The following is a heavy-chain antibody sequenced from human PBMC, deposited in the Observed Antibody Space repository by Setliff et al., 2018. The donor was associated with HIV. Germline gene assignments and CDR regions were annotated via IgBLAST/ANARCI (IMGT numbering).Heavy chain of an antibody. CDR1: GYSFTAYG. V-gene: IGHV1-18*01. CDR3: ARDYRDSSSSDY. D-gene: IGHD6-6*01. J-gene: IGHJ4*02. CDR2: INIDSGHT. Sequence: ASVKVSCKASGYSFTAYGISWVRQAPGQGFEWMGWINIDSGHTNFAQKFQDRVTVTTDTSTNTTYMELRGLRSDDTATYYCARDYRDSSSSDYWGQGTLVTVSS.